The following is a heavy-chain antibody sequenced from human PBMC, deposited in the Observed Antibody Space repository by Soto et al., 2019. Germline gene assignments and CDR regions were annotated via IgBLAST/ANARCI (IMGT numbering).Heavy chain of an antibody. CDR3: AGGGRWLQFGLIDY. V-gene: IGHV1-69*12. CDR2: IIPIFGTA. J-gene: IGHJ4*02. Sequence: QVQLVQSGAEVKKPGSSVKVSCKASGGTFSSYAISWVRQAPGQGLEWMGGIIPIFGTANYAQKFQGRVTITADESTRPAYMELSSLRSEDTAVYYCAGGGRWLQFGLIDYWGQGTLVTVSS. D-gene: IGHD5-12*01. CDR1: GGTFSSYA.